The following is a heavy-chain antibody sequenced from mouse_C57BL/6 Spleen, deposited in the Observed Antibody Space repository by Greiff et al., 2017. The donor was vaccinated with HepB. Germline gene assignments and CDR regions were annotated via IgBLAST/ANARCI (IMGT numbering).Heavy chain of an antibody. J-gene: IGHJ2*01. CDR3: ARWDYGSRDY. CDR1: GYTFTSYW. V-gene: IGHV1-64*01. D-gene: IGHD1-1*01. CDR2: IHPNSGST. Sequence: VKLQESGAELVKPGASVKLSCKASGYTFTSYWMHWVKQRPGQGLEWIGMIHPNSGSTNYNEKFKSKATLTVDKSSSTAYMQLSSLTSEDSAVYYCARWDYGSRDYWGQGTTLTVSS.